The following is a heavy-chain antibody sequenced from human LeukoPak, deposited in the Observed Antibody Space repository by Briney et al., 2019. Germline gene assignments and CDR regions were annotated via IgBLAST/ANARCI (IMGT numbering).Heavy chain of an antibody. CDR1: GGSISSSSYY. J-gene: IGHJ4*02. Sequence: PSETLSLTCTVSGGSISSSSYYWGWIRQPPGKGLEWIGSIYYSGSTYYNPSLKSRVTISVDTSKNQFSLKLSSVTAADTAVYYCARQNVLLWFGEGWGQETLVTVSS. CDR2: IYYSGST. V-gene: IGHV4-39*01. D-gene: IGHD3-10*01. CDR3: ARQNVLLWFGEG.